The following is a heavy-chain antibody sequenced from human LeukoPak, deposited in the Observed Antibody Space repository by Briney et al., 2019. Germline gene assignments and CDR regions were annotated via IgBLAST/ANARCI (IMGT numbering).Heavy chain of an antibody. CDR1: GFTVSRHW. CDR2: ISYDGSNK. D-gene: IGHD2-15*01. J-gene: IGHJ4*02. V-gene: IGHV3-30*14. CDR3: ASRHCSGGGCYFAGADPFDY. Sequence: GGSLRLSCAASGFTVSRHWMHWVRQAPGKGLEWVAVISYDGSNKYYADSVKGRFTISRDTSKNTLYLQMNSLRAEDTAVYYCASRHCSGGGCYFAGADPFDYWGQGILVTVSS.